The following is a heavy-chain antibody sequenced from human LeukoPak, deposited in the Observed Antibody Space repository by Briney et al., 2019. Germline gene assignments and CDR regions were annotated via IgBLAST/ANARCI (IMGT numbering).Heavy chain of an antibody. CDR3: AKDGAGGSWNYERRYYYYGMDV. CDR1: GFTFSSYA. J-gene: IGHJ6*02. Sequence: PGGSLRLSCAASGFTFSSYAMSWVRQAPGKGLEWVSAISGSGGSTYYADSVKGRFTISRDNSKNTLYLQMNSLRAEDTAVYYCAKDGAGGSWNYERRYYYYGMDVWGQGTTVTVSS. V-gene: IGHV3-23*01. D-gene: IGHD1-7*01. CDR2: ISGSGGST.